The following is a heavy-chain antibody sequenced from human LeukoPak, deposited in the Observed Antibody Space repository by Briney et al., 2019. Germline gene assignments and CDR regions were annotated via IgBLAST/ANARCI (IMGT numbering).Heavy chain of an antibody. Sequence: PGGSLRLSCAASGFTFSSSAMSWVRQAPGKGLEWVSSISSSSSYIYYADSVKGRFTISRDNAKNSLYLQMNSLRAEDTAVYYCARDVTGFYYFDYWGQGTLVTVSS. CDR1: GFTFSSSA. V-gene: IGHV3-21*01. CDR3: ARDVTGFYYFDY. CDR2: ISSSSSYI. D-gene: IGHD3-3*01. J-gene: IGHJ4*02.